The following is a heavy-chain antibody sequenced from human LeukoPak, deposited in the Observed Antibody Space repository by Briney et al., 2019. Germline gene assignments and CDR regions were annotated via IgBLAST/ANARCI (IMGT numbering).Heavy chain of an antibody. CDR3: AKNPSSGWPYYSDY. J-gene: IGHJ4*02. D-gene: IGHD6-19*01. CDR2: ISGSGGST. CDR1: GLTFSSYA. V-gene: IGHV3-23*01. Sequence: GGSLRLSCAASGLTFSSYAMSWVRQAPGKGLEWVSAISGSGGSTYYADSVKGRFTISRDNSKNTLYLQMNSLRAEDTAVYYCAKNPSSGWPYYSDYWGQGTLVTASS.